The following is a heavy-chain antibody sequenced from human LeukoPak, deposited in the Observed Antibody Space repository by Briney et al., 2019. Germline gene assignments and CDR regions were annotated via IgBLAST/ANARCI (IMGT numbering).Heavy chain of an antibody. CDR1: GGSISSYY. D-gene: IGHD3-22*01. CDR2: IYYSGST. J-gene: IGHJ3*02. V-gene: IGHV4-59*01. Sequence: PSETLSLTCTVSGGSISSYYWSWIRQPPGKGLEWIGYIYYSGSTNYNPSLKSRVTISVDTSKNQFSLKLSSVTAADTAVYYCARGGPYYYDSTAFDIWGQGTMVTVSS. CDR3: ARGGPYYYDSTAFDI.